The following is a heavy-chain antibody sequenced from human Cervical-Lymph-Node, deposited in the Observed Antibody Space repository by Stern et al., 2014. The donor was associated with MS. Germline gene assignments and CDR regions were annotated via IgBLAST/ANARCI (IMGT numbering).Heavy chain of an antibody. CDR1: GYTFNSDD. CDR2: MNPDSGDT. V-gene: IGHV1-8*01. CDR3: TKAWDS. Sequence: QVQLVESGAEVKKPGASVKVSCKTSGYTFNSDDINWVRQASGQGLEWMGWMNPDSGDTGYAQKFRGRLTITRDTSISTAYMELTTLRSEDTAVYYCTKAWDSWGQGTLVTVSS. J-gene: IGHJ4*02.